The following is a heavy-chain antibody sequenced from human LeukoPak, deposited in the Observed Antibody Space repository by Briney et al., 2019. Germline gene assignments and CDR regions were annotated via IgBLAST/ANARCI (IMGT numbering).Heavy chain of an antibody. Sequence: GVSLRLSCAASGLTFSRYGMHWVRQAPGRGLEWVAVIWNDGSKPYYADSVKGRFTISRDNSKNTLHLQMNSLRADYTAVYYFARDSEDWSFNHWGEETLVTFSS. CDR2: IWNDGSKP. CDR1: GLTFSRYG. CDR3: ARDSEDWSFNH. V-gene: IGHV3-33*01. D-gene: IGHD3-9*01. J-gene: IGHJ4*02.